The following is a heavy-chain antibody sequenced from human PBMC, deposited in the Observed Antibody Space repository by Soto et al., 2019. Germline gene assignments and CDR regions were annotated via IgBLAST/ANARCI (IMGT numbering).Heavy chain of an antibody. D-gene: IGHD6-13*01. Sequence: GESLKISCKGSGYSFTSYWIGWVRQMPGKGLEWMGIIYPGDSDTRYSPSFQGQVTISADKSISTAYLQWSSLKAPDTAMYYCARPISIAALDFDYWGQGTLVTVSS. CDR3: ARPISIAALDFDY. V-gene: IGHV5-51*01. CDR2: IYPGDSDT. CDR1: GYSFTSYW. J-gene: IGHJ4*02.